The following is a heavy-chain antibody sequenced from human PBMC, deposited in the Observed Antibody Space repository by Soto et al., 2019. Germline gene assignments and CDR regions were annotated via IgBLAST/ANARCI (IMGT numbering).Heavy chain of an antibody. D-gene: IGHD6-19*01. Sequence: GSLRLSCVASKFMFSRYAMSLVRQAPGKGLQWVSVISGTGDSTYHADFVKGRFTISRDNSRNTLYLQMNSLRAEDTALYYCAKVFGEVAGTFDSWGQGTPVTVSS. J-gene: IGHJ4*02. CDR2: ISGTGDST. CDR1: KFMFSRYA. CDR3: AKVFGEVAGTFDS. V-gene: IGHV3-23*01.